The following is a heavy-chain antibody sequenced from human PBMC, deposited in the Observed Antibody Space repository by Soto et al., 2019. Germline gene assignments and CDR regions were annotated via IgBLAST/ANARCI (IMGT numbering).Heavy chain of an antibody. CDR2: ISSSRSII. CDR3: ARERDALYGDYESGWFDP. V-gene: IGHV3-48*02. D-gene: IGHD4-17*01. Sequence: EVQLVESGGGLVQPGGSLRLSCAASGFTFSSYSMNWVRQAPGKGLEWVSYISSSRSIIYYASSVKGRFTIYRDNAKDSLYLQMNSLRDEDTAMYYRARERDALYGDYESGWFDPWGQGTLVTVSS. CDR1: GFTFSSYS. J-gene: IGHJ5*02.